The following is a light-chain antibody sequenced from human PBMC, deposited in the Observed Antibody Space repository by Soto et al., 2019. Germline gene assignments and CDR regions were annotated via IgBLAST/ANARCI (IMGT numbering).Light chain of an antibody. CDR1: QSINNW. J-gene: IGKJ1*01. CDR3: QQYESFPLT. Sequence: DLQMTQSPSTLSASVGDRVTITCRASQSINNWLAWYQQKPGKAPKLFIFKASTLESGVPSRFSGSGSVTEVTLSISSRQHDDFATYFCQQYESFPLTFGQGTKVEI. V-gene: IGKV1-5*03. CDR2: KAS.